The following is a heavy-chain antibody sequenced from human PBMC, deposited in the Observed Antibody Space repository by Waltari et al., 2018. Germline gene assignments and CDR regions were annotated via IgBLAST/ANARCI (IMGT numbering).Heavy chain of an antibody. V-gene: IGHV3-7*01. CDR2: INYDGSQK. CDR3: AKSRGFEY. J-gene: IGHJ4*02. D-gene: IGHD2-2*01. Sequence: DVQLVESGGGLVQTGGSLRLSCGASGFHFSRYWMCWVRQTPGKGLQWVANINYDGSQKYYVDSVKGRFTISRDNAKNSVYLQMNSLRVEDTAVYYCAKSRGFEYWGQGALITVSS. CDR1: GFHFSRYW.